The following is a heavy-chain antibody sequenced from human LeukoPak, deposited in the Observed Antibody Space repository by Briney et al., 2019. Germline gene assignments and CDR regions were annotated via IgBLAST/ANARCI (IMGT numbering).Heavy chain of an antibody. V-gene: IGHV3-43*01. Sequence: GGSLRLSCAASGFTFDDYTMHWVRQAPGKGLEWVSLISWDGGSTYYADSVKGRFTISRDNSKNSLYLQMNSLRTEDTALYYCARGRSIYYDSSGYYYGGDPFDYWGQGTLVTVSS. J-gene: IGHJ4*02. CDR2: ISWDGGST. D-gene: IGHD3-22*01. CDR3: ARGRSIYYDSSGYYYGGDPFDY. CDR1: GFTFDDYT.